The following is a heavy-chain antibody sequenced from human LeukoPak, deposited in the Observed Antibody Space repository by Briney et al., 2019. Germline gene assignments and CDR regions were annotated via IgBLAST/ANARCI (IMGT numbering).Heavy chain of an antibody. V-gene: IGHV1-69*01. Sequence: GSSVKVSCKASGGTFSSYAISWVRQAPGQGLEWMGGIIPIFGTANYAQKFQGRVTITADESTSTAYMELSSLRSEDTAVYYCARGLSYSSGWGHFDYWGQGTLVTVSS. CDR1: GGTFSSYA. CDR2: IIPIFGTA. D-gene: IGHD6-19*01. J-gene: IGHJ4*02. CDR3: ARGLSYSSGWGHFDY.